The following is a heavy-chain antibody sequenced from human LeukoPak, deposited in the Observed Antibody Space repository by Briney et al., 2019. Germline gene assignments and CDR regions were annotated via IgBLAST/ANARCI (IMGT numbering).Heavy chain of an antibody. V-gene: IGHV3-21*01. J-gene: IGHJ4*02. D-gene: IGHD4/OR15-4a*01. Sequence: GGSLRLSCAASGFTFSSYSMNWVRQAPGKGLEWVSSISSSSSYIYYADSVKGRFTISRDNAKNSLYLQMNSLRAEDTAVYYCARDRGANPEHFDYWGQGTLVTVSS. CDR2: ISSSSSYI. CDR3: ARDRGANPEHFDY. CDR1: GFTFSSYS.